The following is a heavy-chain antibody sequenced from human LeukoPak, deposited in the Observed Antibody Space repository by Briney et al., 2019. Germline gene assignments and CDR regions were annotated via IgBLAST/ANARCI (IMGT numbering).Heavy chain of an antibody. V-gene: IGHV3-23*05. CDR3: ARSVPDYTRFDF. J-gene: IGHJ4*02. D-gene: IGHD4-11*01. CDR2: FKTNYNQV. CDR1: GFTFSDYA. Sequence: GGSLRLSCVASGFTFSDYAMNWVRQAPGKGLEWVSTFKTNYNQVYYAESVRGRFTISTDNSKSTAYLQMNSLRVEDTALYYCARSVPDYTRFDFWGQGALVTVSS.